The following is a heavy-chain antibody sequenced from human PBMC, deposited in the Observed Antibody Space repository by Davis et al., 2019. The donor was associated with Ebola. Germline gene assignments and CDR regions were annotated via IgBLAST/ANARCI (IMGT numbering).Heavy chain of an antibody. Sequence: GGSLRLSCAASGFTVSSNYMSWVRQAPGKGLEWVSYISSSSSTIYYADSVKGRFTISRDNAKNSLYLQMNSLRDEDTAVYYCARDPGYYYYYYGMDVWGQGTTVTVSS. D-gene: IGHD3-10*01. CDR3: ARDPGYYYYYYGMDV. V-gene: IGHV3-48*02. CDR2: ISSSSSTI. J-gene: IGHJ6*02. CDR1: GFTVSSNY.